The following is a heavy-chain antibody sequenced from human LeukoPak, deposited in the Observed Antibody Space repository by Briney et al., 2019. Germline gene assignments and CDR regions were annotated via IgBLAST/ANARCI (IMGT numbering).Heavy chain of an antibody. J-gene: IGHJ6*03. CDR2: INTEGGST. CDR1: GVIFSSYW. V-gene: IGHV3-74*01. CDR3: AKGSGYEAQYYYYYMDV. D-gene: IGHD5-12*01. Sequence: GGALRLSCAASGVIFSSYWMHWGRDAPGEGVGWGSRINTEGGSTIYADSVKGGFTISRDKAKNTLYLQMNSLRAEDTAVYYCAKGSGYEAQYYYYYMDVWGEGTTVTISS.